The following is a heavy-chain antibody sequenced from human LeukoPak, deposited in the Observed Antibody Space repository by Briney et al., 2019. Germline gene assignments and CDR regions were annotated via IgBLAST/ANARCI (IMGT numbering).Heavy chain of an antibody. CDR1: GFTFSSYG. CDR3: ARDSLKYQSVGGYFDY. J-gene: IGHJ4*02. D-gene: IGHD2-2*01. V-gene: IGHV3-30*19. CDR2: ISYDGSNK. Sequence: GGSLRLSCAASGFTFSSYGMHWVRQAPGKGLEWVAVISYDGSNKYYADSVKGRFTISRDNSKNTLYLQMNSLRAEDTAVYYCARDSLKYQSVGGYFDYWGQGTLVTVSS.